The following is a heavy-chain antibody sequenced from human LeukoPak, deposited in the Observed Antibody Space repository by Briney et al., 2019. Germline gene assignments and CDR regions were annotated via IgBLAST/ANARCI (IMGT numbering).Heavy chain of an antibody. D-gene: IGHD6-13*01. J-gene: IGHJ4*02. Sequence: SETLSLTCTVSGGSISSYYWSWIRQPAGKGLEWLGRIYTSGSTNYNPSLKSRVTMSVDTSKNQFSLKLSSVTAADTAVYYCARGWPGSSWQRKSVFDYWGQGTLVTVSS. CDR1: GGSISSYY. V-gene: IGHV4-4*07. CDR2: IYTSGST. CDR3: ARGWPGSSWQRKSVFDY.